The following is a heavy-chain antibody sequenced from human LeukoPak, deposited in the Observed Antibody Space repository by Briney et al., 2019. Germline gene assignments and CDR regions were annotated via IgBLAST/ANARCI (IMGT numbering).Heavy chain of an antibody. D-gene: IGHD6-13*01. J-gene: IGHJ6*02. Sequence: GASVKDSCKASGYTFTGYYMHWVRQAPGQGLEWMGRINPNSGDTNYAQKFQGRVTMTSDTSISTAYMELSRLTSDDTAVYYCARDQGSSSRPSYYGMDVWGQGTTVTVSS. V-gene: IGHV1-2*06. CDR2: INPNSGDT. CDR1: GYTFTGYY. CDR3: ARDQGSSSRPSYYGMDV.